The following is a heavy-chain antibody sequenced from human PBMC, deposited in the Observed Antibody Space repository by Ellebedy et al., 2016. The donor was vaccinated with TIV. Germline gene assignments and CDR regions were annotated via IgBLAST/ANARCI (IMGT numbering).Heavy chain of an antibody. CDR1: GYTFTGYY. CDR3: ARDLSNYYGSGSYYHYGMDV. CDR2: INPNSGGT. Sequence: AASVKVSCKASGYTFTGYYMHWVRQAPGQGLEWMGWINPNSGGTNYAQKFQGWVTMTRDTSISTAYMELSRLRSDDTAVYYCARDLSNYYGSGSYYHYGMDVWGQGTTVTVSS. V-gene: IGHV1-2*04. D-gene: IGHD3-10*01. J-gene: IGHJ6*02.